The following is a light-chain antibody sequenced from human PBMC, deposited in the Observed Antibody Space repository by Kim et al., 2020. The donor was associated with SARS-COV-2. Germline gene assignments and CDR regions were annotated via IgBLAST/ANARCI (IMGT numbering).Light chain of an antibody. CDR3: QVWDSGTGVV. CDR1: NMGSKN. Sequence: VALGQTARITCGGNNMGSKNVHWYQQKPGQAPVLVIYRDSNRPSGIPERFSGSNSGNTATLTISGAQARDEADYYCQVWDSGTGVVFGGGTKLTVL. CDR2: RDS. J-gene: IGLJ2*01. V-gene: IGLV3-9*01.